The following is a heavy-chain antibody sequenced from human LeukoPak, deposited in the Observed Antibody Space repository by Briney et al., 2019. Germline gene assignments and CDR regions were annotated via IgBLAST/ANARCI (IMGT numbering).Heavy chain of an antibody. CDR1: GFTFSSYE. CDR3: ARGIVGATHWFDP. CDR2: ISGSGGST. D-gene: IGHD1-26*01. J-gene: IGHJ5*02. V-gene: IGHV3-23*01. Sequence: GGSLRLSCAASGFTFSSYEMNWVRQAPGKGLEWVSAISGSGGSTYYADSVKGRFTISRDNSKNTLYLQMNSLRAEDTAVYYCARGIVGATHWFDPWGQGTLVTVSS.